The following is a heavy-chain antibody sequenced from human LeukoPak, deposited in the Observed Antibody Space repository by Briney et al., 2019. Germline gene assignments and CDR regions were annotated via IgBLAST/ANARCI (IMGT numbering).Heavy chain of an antibody. CDR1: GFTFSSYA. D-gene: IGHD2-2*01. Sequence: GGSLILSCAASGFTFSSYAMSWVRQAPGKGLEWVSGISGSGGSTYYADSVKGRFTTSRDNSQNTLYLQMNSLRTEDTAVYYCAKDTYCSSTGCYRGYFDYWGQGTLVTVSS. CDR2: ISGSGGST. J-gene: IGHJ4*02. CDR3: AKDTYCSSTGCYRGYFDY. V-gene: IGHV3-23*01.